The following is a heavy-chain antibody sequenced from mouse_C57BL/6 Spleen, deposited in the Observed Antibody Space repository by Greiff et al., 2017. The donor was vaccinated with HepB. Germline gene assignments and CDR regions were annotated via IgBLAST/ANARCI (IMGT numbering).Heavy chain of an antibody. J-gene: IGHJ2*01. Sequence: VQLKQSGPGLVKPSQSLSLTCSVTGYSITSGYYWNWIRQFPGNKLEWMGYISYDGSNNYNPSLKNRISITRDTSKNQFFLKLNSVTTEDTATYYCARDKENFDYWGQGTTLTVSS. CDR3: ARDKENFDY. V-gene: IGHV3-6*01. CDR2: ISYDGSN. CDR1: GYSITSGYY.